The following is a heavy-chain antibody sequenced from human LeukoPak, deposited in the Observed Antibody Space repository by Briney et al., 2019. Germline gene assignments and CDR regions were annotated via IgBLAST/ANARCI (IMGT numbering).Heavy chain of an antibody. CDR2: IAADGGVK. CDR3: AREATWGQWYFDH. CDR1: TFTFNNHG. V-gene: IGHV3-30*03. D-gene: IGHD6-19*01. J-gene: IGHJ4*02. Sequence: GGSLRLSCVTSTFTFNNHGMHWVRQAPGKGLEWVAVIAADGGVKHYTYSVKGRFVPTRDDSKNTVYLEMNNVKVEDTAVYYCAREATWGQWYFDHWGQGAPVIVSS.